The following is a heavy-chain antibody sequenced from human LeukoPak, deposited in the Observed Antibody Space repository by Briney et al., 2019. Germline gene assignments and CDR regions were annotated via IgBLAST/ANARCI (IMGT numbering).Heavy chain of an antibody. CDR1: GFIFSTYA. CDR3: ARVIRAAPGKGYFDY. D-gene: IGHD6-13*01. CDR2: ISGSGGST. Sequence: GGSLRLSCATSGFIFSTYALSWVGQAPGKGLEWASSISGSGGSTYHADSVKGRFTISRDSSKNTLYLQMNSLRAEDTAIYYCARVIRAAPGKGYFDYWGQGTLVTVSS. V-gene: IGHV3-23*01. J-gene: IGHJ4*02.